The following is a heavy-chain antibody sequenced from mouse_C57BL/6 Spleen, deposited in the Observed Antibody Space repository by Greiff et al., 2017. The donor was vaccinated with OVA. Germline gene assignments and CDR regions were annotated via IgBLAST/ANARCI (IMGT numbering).Heavy chain of an antibody. CDR2: ISSGGSYT. CDR1: GFTFSSYG. V-gene: IGHV5-6*01. Sequence: EVQLQQSGGDLVKPGGSLKLSCAASGFTFSSYGMSWVRQTPDKRLEWVATISSGGSYTYYPDSVKGRFTISRDNAKNTLYLQMSSLKSEDTAMYYCARTTVVAHFDYWGQGTTLTVSS. D-gene: IGHD1-1*01. J-gene: IGHJ2*01. CDR3: ARTTVVAHFDY.